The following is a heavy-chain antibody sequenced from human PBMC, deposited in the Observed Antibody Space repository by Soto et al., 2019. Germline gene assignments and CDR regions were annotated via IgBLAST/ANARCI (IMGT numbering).Heavy chain of an antibody. V-gene: IGHV3-13*01. Sequence: EVQLVESGGGLVQPGGSLRLSCAASGFTFSSYDMHWVRQATGKGLEWVSAIGTAGDTYYPGSVKGRFTISRENAKNSLYLQMNSLRAEDTAVYYCARDFSSGWLGDRYGMDVWGQGTTVTVSS. CDR2: IGTAGDT. D-gene: IGHD6-19*01. CDR3: ARDFSSGWLGDRYGMDV. J-gene: IGHJ6*02. CDR1: GFTFSSYD.